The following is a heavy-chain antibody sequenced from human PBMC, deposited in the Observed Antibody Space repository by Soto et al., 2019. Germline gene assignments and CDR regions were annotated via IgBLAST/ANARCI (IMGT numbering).Heavy chain of an antibody. CDR3: ARVPREIILVGMDV. D-gene: IGHD2-2*01. J-gene: IGHJ6*02. CDR2: ISGNTGKT. V-gene: IGHV1-18*04. Sequence: QVQLVQSGGEVKKPGASVKVSCKTSGYTFSSYGINWVRQAPGQGLEWMGWISGNTGKTNYAQKLQGRVTITTDTSTSTAYMELRSLRSDDTAAYYCARVPREIILVGMDVWGQGTTVTVSS. CDR1: GYTFSSYG.